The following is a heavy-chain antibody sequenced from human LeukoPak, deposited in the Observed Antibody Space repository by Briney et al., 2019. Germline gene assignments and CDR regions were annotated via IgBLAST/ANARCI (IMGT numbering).Heavy chain of an antibody. V-gene: IGHV3-48*03. D-gene: IGHD3-10*02. CDR2: ISSSGSTI. CDR3: AELGITMIGGV. CDR1: GFTFSSYE. J-gene: IGHJ6*04. Sequence: GGSLRLSCAASGFTFSSYEMNWVCQAPGKGLEWVSYISSSGSTIYYADSVKGRFTISRDNAKNSLYLQMNSLRAEDTAVYYCAELGITMIGGVWGKGTTVTVSS.